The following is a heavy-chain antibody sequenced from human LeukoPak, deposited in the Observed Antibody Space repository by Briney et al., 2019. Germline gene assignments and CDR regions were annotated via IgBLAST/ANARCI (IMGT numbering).Heavy chain of an antibody. CDR1: GYTFTGYY. Sequence: ASVKVSCKASGYTFTGYYVHWLRQAPGQGLTGMGWINPNSGGTDYAQQYQGRVTLTRDTSISTAYMELSSLTSDDSAVYYCARAFFNSGFGYWGQGALVTVSS. CDR3: ARAFFNSGFGY. CDR2: INPNSGGT. J-gene: IGHJ4*02. D-gene: IGHD3-3*02. V-gene: IGHV1-2*02.